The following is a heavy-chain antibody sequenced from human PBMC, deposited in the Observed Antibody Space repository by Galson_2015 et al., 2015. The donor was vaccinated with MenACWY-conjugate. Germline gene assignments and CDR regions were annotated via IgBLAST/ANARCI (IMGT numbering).Heavy chain of an antibody. V-gene: IGHV3-33*01. Sequence: SLRLSCAASGFTFSSYGMHWVRQAPGKGLEWVAVIWYDGSNKYYADSVRGRFTISRDNSENTLYLQMNSLRAEDTAVYYYARDGMRPYSNYAPSPFDPWGQGTLVTVSS. CDR2: IWYDGSNK. CDR1: GFTFSSYG. CDR3: ARDGMRPYSNYAPSPFDP. J-gene: IGHJ5*02. D-gene: IGHD4-11*01.